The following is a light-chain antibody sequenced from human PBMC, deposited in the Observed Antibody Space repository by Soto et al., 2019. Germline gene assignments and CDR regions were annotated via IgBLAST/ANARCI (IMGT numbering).Light chain of an antibody. V-gene: IGLV1-40*01. CDR2: GNY. J-gene: IGLJ1*01. Sequence: QSVLTQPPSVSGAPGQRVTISCTGSSSNIGAGYDVHWYQQLPGTAPKFLIYGNYNRPSGVPDRFSGSKSGTSASLAITGLHAEDEADFYCQSYDSSLSGSYVFGTGTKLTVL. CDR1: SSNIGAGYD. CDR3: QSYDSSLSGSYV.